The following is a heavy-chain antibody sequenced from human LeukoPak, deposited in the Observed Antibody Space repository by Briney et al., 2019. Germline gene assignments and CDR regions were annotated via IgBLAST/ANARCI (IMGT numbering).Heavy chain of an antibody. V-gene: IGHV5-51*01. D-gene: IGHD2-2*03. CDR1: GFDFTDYW. CDR3: GRSWILTDSFDI. CDR2: INGGDSHT. Sequence: AGEPLKISCQGSGFDFTDYWIGWVRQTPGKGLEWMGSINGGDSHTRYSPSFEGQVTISADKSIATAYLQWSSLEASDTAIYYCGRSWILTDSFDIWGQGTTVTLSS. J-gene: IGHJ3*02.